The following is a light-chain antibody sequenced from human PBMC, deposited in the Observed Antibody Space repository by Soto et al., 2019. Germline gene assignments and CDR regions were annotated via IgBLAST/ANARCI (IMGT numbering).Light chain of an antibody. CDR3: HHCGGSQP. Sequence: EIVLTQSPGTLSLSPGERATLSCRASQSISSSNLVWYQQKPGQAPRLLIYGASSRATVIPDRFSGSGSGTDFTLTISSLEPEDFAVYFCHHCGGSQPFGQGTKVETK. CDR1: QSISSSN. CDR2: GAS. J-gene: IGKJ1*01. V-gene: IGKV3-20*01.